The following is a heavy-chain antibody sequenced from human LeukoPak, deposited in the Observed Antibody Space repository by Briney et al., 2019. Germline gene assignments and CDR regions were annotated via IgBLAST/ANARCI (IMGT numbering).Heavy chain of an antibody. D-gene: IGHD3-16*01. Sequence: ASVKVSCKASGYTFSGNYIQWVRQAPGQGLEWMGWINPNSGGTNYAQKFQGRVTMTRDTSISTAYMELSRLTSDDTAVYYCAKDPEGYGGPPGYFDYWGQGTLVTVSS. J-gene: IGHJ4*02. CDR2: INPNSGGT. CDR1: GYTFSGNY. CDR3: AKDPEGYGGPPGYFDY. V-gene: IGHV1-2*02.